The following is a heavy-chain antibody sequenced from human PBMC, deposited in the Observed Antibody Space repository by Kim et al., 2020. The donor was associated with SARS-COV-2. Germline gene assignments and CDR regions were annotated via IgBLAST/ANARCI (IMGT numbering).Heavy chain of an antibody. CDR1: GFTFSNAW. CDR3: TTDFDGSGSYYDYYYGMDV. D-gene: IGHD1-26*01. CDR2: IKSKTDGGTT. J-gene: IGHJ6*02. V-gene: IGHV3-15*01. Sequence: GGSLRLSCAASGFTFSNAWMSWVRQAPGKGLEWVGRIKSKTDGGTTDYAAPVKGRFTISRDDSKNTLYLQMNSLKTEDTAVYYCTTDFDGSGSYYDYYYGMDVWGQGTTVTVSS.